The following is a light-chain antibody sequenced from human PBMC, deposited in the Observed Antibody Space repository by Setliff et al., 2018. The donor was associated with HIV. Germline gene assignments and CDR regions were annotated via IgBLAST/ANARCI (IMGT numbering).Light chain of an antibody. J-gene: IGLJ1*01. CDR1: NSDVGGYNY. CDR3: RSYGDSPYV. V-gene: IGLV2-14*01. Sequence: QSVLTQPASVSGSPGQSITISCNGTNSDVGGYNYVSWYQQHPGKAPKLIIYPVGDRPSGVPHRFSGSKSGNTASLTISGLQAEDEADYYCRSYGDSPYVFGTGTKVTVL. CDR2: PVG.